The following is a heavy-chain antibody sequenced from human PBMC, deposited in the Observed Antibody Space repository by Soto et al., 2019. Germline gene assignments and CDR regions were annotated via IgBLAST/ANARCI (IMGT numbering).Heavy chain of an antibody. D-gene: IGHD3-10*01. CDR2: ISYDGSNK. Sequence: QVQLVESGGGVVQPGRSLRLSCAASGFTFSSYGMHWVRQTPGKGLEWVAVISYDGSNKYYADSVKGRFTISRDNSKXXXXXXXXXXXXXXXXXYYCAKXXXGFDPWGQGTLVTVSS. J-gene: IGHJ5*02. V-gene: IGHV3-30*03. CDR3: AKXXXGFDP. CDR1: GFTFSSYG.